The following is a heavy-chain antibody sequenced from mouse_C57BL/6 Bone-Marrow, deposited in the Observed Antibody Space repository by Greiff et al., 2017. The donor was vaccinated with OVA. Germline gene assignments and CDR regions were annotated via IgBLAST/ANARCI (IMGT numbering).Heavy chain of an antibody. V-gene: IGHV3-6*01. Sequence: EVHLVESGPGLVKPSQSLSLTCSVTGYSITSGYYWNWIRQFPGNKLEWMGYISYDGSNNYNPSLKNRISITRDTSKNQFFLKLNSVTTEDTATYYCARVSYYFDYWGQGTTLTVSS. J-gene: IGHJ2*01. CDR2: ISYDGSN. CDR3: ARVSYYFDY. CDR1: GYSITSGYY.